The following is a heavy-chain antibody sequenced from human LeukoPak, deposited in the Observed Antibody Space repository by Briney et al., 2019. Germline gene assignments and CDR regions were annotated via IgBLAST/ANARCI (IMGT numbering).Heavy chain of an antibody. V-gene: IGHV4-39*01. CDR3: AILVAVTTPSDFDY. CDR2: IYYSGST. D-gene: IGHD4-11*01. Sequence: TSETLSLTCTVSGGSISSSSYYWGWIRQPPGKGLEWIGSIYYSGSTYYNPSLKSRVTISVDTSKNQFSLKLSSVTAADTAVYYCAILVAVTTPSDFDYWGQGTLVTVSS. CDR1: GGSISSSSYY. J-gene: IGHJ4*02.